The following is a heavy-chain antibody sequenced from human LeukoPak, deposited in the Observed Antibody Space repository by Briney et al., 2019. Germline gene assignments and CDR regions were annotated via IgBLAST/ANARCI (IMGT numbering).Heavy chain of an antibody. CDR2: ISGSGGST. V-gene: IGHV3-23*01. CDR3: ASRGARDYYYYMDV. D-gene: IGHD1-26*01. CDR1: GFTFSSYA. J-gene: IGHJ6*03. Sequence: PGGSLRLSCAASGFTFSSYAMSWVRQAPGKGLEWVSAISGSGGSTYYADSVKGRFTISRDNSKNTLYLQMNSLRAEDTAVYYCASRGARDYYYYMDVWGKGTTVTVSS.